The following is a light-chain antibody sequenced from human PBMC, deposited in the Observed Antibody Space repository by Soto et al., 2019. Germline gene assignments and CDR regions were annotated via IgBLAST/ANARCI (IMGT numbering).Light chain of an antibody. CDR2: EVS. V-gene: IGLV2-14*01. J-gene: IGLJ1*01. CDR3: FSFTTDWTHV. CDR1: SNDIGAYKY. Sequence: QAVLTQPASVSGSPGQSITISCTGSSNDIGAYKYVSWFQQYPGKAPKLIISEVSNRPSGVSNRFSGSKSGTAASLTISGLQTEDEADYFCFSFTTDWTHVFGTGTKVTVL.